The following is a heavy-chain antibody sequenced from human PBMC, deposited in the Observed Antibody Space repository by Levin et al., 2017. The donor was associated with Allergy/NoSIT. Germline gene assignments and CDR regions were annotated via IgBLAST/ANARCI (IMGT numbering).Heavy chain of an antibody. CDR3: AREPFSIAAPPGRRFDP. Sequence: GSLRLSCAVYGGSFSGYYWSWIRQPPGKGLEWIGEINHSGSTNYNPSLKSRVTISVDTSKNQFSLKLSSVTAADTAVYYCAREPFSIAAPPGRRFDPWGQGTLVTVSS. V-gene: IGHV4-34*01. D-gene: IGHD6-6*01. CDR1: GGSFSGYY. CDR2: INHSGST. J-gene: IGHJ5*02.